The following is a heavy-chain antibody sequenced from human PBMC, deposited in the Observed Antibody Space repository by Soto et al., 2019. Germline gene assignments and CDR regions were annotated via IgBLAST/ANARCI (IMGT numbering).Heavy chain of an antibody. V-gene: IGHV4-34*12. Sequence: QVHLQQWGAGLLKPSGTLSLTCAVSGGSFSDAFWSWVRQSPGRGLEWIGEVFHTGNTNYNQSLNSRVTLSVDTAKTQFSLRLTSVTAADSAVYYCARAPRELLAEGPLFLYYYYGLDVWGQGTTVTVSS. CDR1: GGSFSDAF. J-gene: IGHJ6*02. D-gene: IGHD1-7*01. CDR3: ARAPRELLAEGPLFLYYYYGLDV. CDR2: VFHTGNT.